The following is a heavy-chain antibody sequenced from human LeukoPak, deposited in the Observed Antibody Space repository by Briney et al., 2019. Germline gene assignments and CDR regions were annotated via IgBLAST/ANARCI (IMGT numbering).Heavy chain of an antibody. CDR2: INDSGNT. CDR3: ARTHYADYIDY. V-gene: IGHV4-59*01. J-gene: IGHJ4*02. D-gene: IGHD4-17*01. CDR1: GGPLSSYY. Sequence: SETLSLTCTVSGGPLSSYYWSWIRQPPRKGLEWIGYINDSGNTNYIPSLQSRVTMSVDTSKNQFPLKLSSVTAADTAIYYCARTHYADYIDYWGQGTLVTVSS.